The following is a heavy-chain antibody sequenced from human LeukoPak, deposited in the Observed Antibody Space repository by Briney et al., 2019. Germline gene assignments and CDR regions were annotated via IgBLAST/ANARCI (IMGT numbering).Heavy chain of an antibody. V-gene: IGHV3-48*01. CDR3: AREPPPLLGVTDAFDI. CDR2: ISSSSSTI. D-gene: IGHD2-21*02. Sequence: SGGSLRLSCAASGFTFSSYSMNWVRQAPGKGLEWVSYISSSSSTIYYADSVKGRFTISRDNAKNSLYLQMNSLRAEDTAVYYCAREPPPLLGVTDAFDIWSQGTMVTVSS. CDR1: GFTFSSYS. J-gene: IGHJ3*02.